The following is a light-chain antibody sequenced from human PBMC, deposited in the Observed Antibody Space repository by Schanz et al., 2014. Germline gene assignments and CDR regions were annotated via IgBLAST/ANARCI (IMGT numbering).Light chain of an antibody. J-gene: IGKJ1*01. Sequence: EIVMTQSPGTLSVSPGERVTLSCRASQSVSSNLAWYQKKPGQAPRLLIYGASSRATGIPDRFSGSGSGTDFTLTINSLQPDDSATYYCQQYNSYCTFGQGTKVEIK. CDR2: GAS. CDR3: QQYNSYCT. V-gene: IGKV3D-15*01. CDR1: QSVSSN.